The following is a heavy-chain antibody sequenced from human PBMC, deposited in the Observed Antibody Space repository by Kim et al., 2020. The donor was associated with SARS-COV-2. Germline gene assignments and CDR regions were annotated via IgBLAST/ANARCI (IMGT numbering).Heavy chain of an antibody. Sequence: SETLSLTCAVYGGSFSGYYWSWIRQPPGKGLEWIGEINHSGSTNYNPSLKSRVTISVDTSKNQFSLKLSSVTAADTAVYYCARGIVVVVPAAIREGFYRCGMDVWGQGTTVTVSS. CDR2: INHSGST. CDR3: ARGIVVVVPAAIREGFYRCGMDV. V-gene: IGHV4-34*01. J-gene: IGHJ6*02. CDR1: GGSFSGYY. D-gene: IGHD2-2*02.